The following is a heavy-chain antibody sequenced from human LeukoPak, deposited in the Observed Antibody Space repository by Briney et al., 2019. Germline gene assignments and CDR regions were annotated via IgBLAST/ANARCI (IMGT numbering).Heavy chain of an antibody. D-gene: IGHD3-3*01. CDR2: IKQDGSEK. Sequence: GGSLRLSCAASGFTLSTYWMNWVRQAPGKGLEWVATIKQDGSEKYYVDSVKGRFTISRDNAKNSLYLQMDSLRAEDTAVYYCARDRNTDFWSGYYTNYCDYWGQGTLVTVSS. CDR3: ARDRNTDFWSGYYTNYCDY. J-gene: IGHJ4*02. V-gene: IGHV3-7*01. CDR1: GFTLSTYW.